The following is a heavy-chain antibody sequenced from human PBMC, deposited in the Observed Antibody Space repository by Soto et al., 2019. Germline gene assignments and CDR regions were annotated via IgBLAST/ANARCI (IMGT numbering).Heavy chain of an antibody. CDR3: EKALGATHLPCDY. J-gene: IGHJ4*02. CDR2: IGSSSNYI. V-gene: IGHV3-21*04. CDR1: GFTFSSYT. Sequence: GGALRLSCAASGFTFSSYTMNWVRQAPGKGLEWVSSIGSSSNYIYYAESVKGRFTVSRDNAKNSLFLQMNSLRAKDTAGYYCEKALGATHLPCDYCRQGT. D-gene: IGHD1-26*01.